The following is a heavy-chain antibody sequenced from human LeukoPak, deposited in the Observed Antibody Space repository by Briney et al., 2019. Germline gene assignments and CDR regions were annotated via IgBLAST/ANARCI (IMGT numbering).Heavy chain of an antibody. CDR2: IYYSGST. D-gene: IGHD3-10*01. V-gene: IGHV4-39*01. CDR3: ASRSGSHKNAYDY. J-gene: IGHJ4*02. CDR1: GGSISSSSYY. Sequence: SETLSLTCTVSGGSISSSSYYWGWIRQPPGKGLEWIGSIYYSGSTYYNPSLKSRVTISVDTSKNQFSLKLSSVTAADTAVYYCASRSGSHKNAYDYWGQGTLVTVSS.